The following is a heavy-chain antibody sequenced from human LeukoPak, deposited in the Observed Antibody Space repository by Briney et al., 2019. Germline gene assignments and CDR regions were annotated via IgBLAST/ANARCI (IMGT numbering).Heavy chain of an antibody. CDR1: GGSISTYY. CDR3: AIRIAARPYSDY. D-gene: IGHD6-6*01. V-gene: IGHV4-34*01. CDR2: INHSGST. Sequence: SETLSLTCTVSGGSISTYYWSRIRQPPGKGLEWIGEINHSGSTNYNPSLKSRVTISVDTSKNQFSLKLSSVTAADTAVYYCAIRIAARPYSDYWGQGTLVTVSS. J-gene: IGHJ4*02.